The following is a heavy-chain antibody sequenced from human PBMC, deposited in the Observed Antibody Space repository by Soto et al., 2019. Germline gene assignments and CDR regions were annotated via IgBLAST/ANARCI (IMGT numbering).Heavy chain of an antibody. V-gene: IGHV3-23*01. CDR1: GFTFRSYA. CDR2: VSDTGLST. CDR3: AKSFYDSSGFDS. D-gene: IGHD3-22*01. J-gene: IGHJ5*01. Sequence: GGSLRLSCAASGFTFRSYALSWVRQAPGKGLEWVSTVSDTGLSTYYAGSVTGRFTISRDNSRNTLYLQMNGLRAEDTAVYYCAKSFYDSSGFDSWGLGTLVTVSS.